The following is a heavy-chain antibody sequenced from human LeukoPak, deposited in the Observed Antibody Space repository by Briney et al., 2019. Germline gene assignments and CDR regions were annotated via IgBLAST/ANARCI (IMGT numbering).Heavy chain of an antibody. CDR3: ARVRSSSWYDY. V-gene: IGHV3-74*01. Sequence: GGSLRLSCATSGFTFSTSWMHWVRQAPGEGRVWVSRISSDGITTTYADSVKGRFTISRDNAKNTLYLQMNSLRVEDTAVYYCARVRSSSWYDYWGQGALVTVSS. CDR2: ISSDGITT. D-gene: IGHD6-13*01. J-gene: IGHJ4*02. CDR1: GFTFSTSW.